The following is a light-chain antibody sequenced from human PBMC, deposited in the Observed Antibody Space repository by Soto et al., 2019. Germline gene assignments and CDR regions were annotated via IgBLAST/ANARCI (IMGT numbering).Light chain of an antibody. V-gene: IGKV1-5*01. Sequence: DIQMTQSPSTLSASVGDRVTITCRASETISSWLAWYRQKPGKAPELLIYDASTLESGVPSRFSGSGSGTEFTLTISSLQPNDLSPYYCHQYYTYPWTFGQGTKVEVK. CDR1: ETISSW. J-gene: IGKJ1*01. CDR2: DAS. CDR3: HQYYTYPWT.